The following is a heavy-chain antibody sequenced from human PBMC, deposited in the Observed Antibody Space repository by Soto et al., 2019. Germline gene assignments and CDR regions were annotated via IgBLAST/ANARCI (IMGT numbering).Heavy chain of an antibody. D-gene: IGHD2-15*01. J-gene: IGHJ6*02. Sequence: GGSLRLSFAASGFTFSSYAMSWVRQAPGKGLEWVSAISGSGGSTYYADSVKGRFTISRDNSKNTLYLQMNSLRAEDTAVYYCAKSGIVVVVAGYGMDVWGQGTTVTVSS. CDR2: ISGSGGST. CDR1: GFTFSSYA. CDR3: AKSGIVVVVAGYGMDV. V-gene: IGHV3-23*01.